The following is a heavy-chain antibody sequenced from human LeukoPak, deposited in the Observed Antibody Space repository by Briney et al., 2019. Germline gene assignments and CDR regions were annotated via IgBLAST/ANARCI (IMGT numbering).Heavy chain of an antibody. Sequence: TGGSLRLSCAASEFTFVRYAMNWVRRAPGKGLEWVSYISSSSFKIGYADSVRGRFTISGDNAKNSLYLQMNSLRVEDTAVYYCARDHNYAFDNWGQGTLVTVSS. CDR1: EFTFVRYA. V-gene: IGHV3-48*04. CDR2: ISSSSFKI. J-gene: IGHJ4*02. D-gene: IGHD1-1*01. CDR3: ARDHNYAFDN.